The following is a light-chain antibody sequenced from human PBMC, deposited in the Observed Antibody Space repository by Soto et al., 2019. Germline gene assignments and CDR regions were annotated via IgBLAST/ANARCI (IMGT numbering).Light chain of an antibody. CDR1: SSDVGGYNY. Sequence: QSALTQPASVSGSPGQSITISCTGTSSDVGGYNYVPWSQQHPGKAPQLMIYEVSNRPSGVSNRFSGSKSGNTASLTISGLQAEDEADYYCSSYTSSSTFVFGTGTKVTVL. J-gene: IGLJ1*01. CDR3: SSYTSSSTFV. CDR2: EVS. V-gene: IGLV2-14*01.